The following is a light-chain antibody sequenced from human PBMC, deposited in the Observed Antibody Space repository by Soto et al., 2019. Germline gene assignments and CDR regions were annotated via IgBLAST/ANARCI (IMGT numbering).Light chain of an antibody. CDR2: GNS. J-gene: IGLJ2*01. CDR1: RSNIGAGYD. CDR3: QSYDSSLSGWV. V-gene: IGLV1-40*01. Sequence: QLVLTQPPSVSGAPGQRVTISCTGSRSNIGAGYDVHWYQQLPGTAPKLLIYGNSNRPSGVPDRFSGSKSGTSASLAITGLQAEAEADYYCQSYDSSLSGWVFGGGTKLTVL.